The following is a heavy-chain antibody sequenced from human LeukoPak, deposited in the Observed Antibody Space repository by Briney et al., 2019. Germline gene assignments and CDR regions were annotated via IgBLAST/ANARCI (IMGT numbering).Heavy chain of an antibody. J-gene: IGHJ4*02. CDR3: AKDARRTSGWYFFDY. CDR1: GFXFSSQA. Sequence: GGSLRLSCAASGFXFSSQAMGWVRQAPGKGLEWVSVISDSGGITYYADSVKGRFTISRDNSKNTLFLQMNSLRAEDTAVYFCAKDARRTSGWYFFDYWGQGTLVTVSS. CDR2: ISDSGGIT. V-gene: IGHV3-23*01. D-gene: IGHD6-19*01.